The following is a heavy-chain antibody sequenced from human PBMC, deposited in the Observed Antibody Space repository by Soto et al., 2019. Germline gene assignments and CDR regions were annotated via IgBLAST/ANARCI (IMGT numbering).Heavy chain of an antibody. CDR2: IYYRGNT. J-gene: IGHJ4*02. CDR1: GGSISSSSSY. CDR3: ARTIGCSRGSCHDY. V-gene: IGHV4-39*07. D-gene: IGHD2-15*01. Sequence: PSETLSLTCTVSGGSISSSSSYWGWIRQPPGKGLEWAGSIYYRGNTYYNPSLGSRVTISVDTSKNQFSLKLSSVTAADTAVYYCARTIGCSRGSCHDYWGQGTLVTVSS.